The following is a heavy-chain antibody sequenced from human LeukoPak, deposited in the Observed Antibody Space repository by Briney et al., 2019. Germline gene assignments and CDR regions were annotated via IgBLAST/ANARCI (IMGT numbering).Heavy chain of an antibody. J-gene: IGHJ6*02. CDR1: GGTFSSYA. V-gene: IGHV1-18*01. CDR3: ARLGYYYYGMDV. CDR2: ISAYNGNT. Sequence: ASVKVSCKASGGTFSSYAISWVRQAPGQGLEWMGWISAYNGNTNYAQKLQGRVTMTTDTSTSTAYMELRSLRSDDTAVYYCARLGYYYYGMDVWGQGTTVTVSS. D-gene: IGHD3-16*01.